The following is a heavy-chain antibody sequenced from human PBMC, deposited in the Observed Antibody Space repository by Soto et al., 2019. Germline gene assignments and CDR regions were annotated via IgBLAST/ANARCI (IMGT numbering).Heavy chain of an antibody. V-gene: IGHV1-18*01. CDR1: GYTFTSYG. J-gene: IGHJ4*02. CDR3: ARRDPKIDCFDY. Sequence: QVQLVQSGAEVKKPGASVKVSCKASGYTFTSYGISWVRQAPGQGLEWMGWISGYNGNTNYAQRLQGRVTMTTDTSTSTAYMELRRPRSDDTAVYYCARRDPKIDCFDYWGQGTLVPVSS. CDR2: ISGYNGNT.